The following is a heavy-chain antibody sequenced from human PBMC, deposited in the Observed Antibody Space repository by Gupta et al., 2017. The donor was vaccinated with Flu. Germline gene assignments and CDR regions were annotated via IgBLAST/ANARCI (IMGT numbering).Heavy chain of an antibody. CDR2: IYTSGST. V-gene: IGHV4-4*07. J-gene: IGHJ4*02. D-gene: IGHD4-17*01. CDR1: GGSISSYY. Sequence: QVQLQESGPGLVKPSETLSLTCTVSGGSISSYYWSWIRQPAGKGLEWIGRIYTSGSTNYNPSLKRRVTMSVDTSKNQFSLKRSSVTAADTAVYYCARVAPPNEYGDHEGLWDYWGQGTLVTVSS. CDR3: ARVAPPNEYGDHEGLWDY.